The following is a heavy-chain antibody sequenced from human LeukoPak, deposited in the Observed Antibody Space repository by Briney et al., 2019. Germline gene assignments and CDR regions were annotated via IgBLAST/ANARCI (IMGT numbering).Heavy chain of an antibody. V-gene: IGHV3-23*01. CDR2: ISGSGGST. Sequence: PGGSLRLSCAASGFTFSSYAMSWVRQAPGKGLEWVSAISGSGGSTYYADSVKGRFTISRDNSKNTLYLQMNSLRAEDTAVYYCAKASSVAVAGQIDYWGQGTLVTVSS. CDR3: AKASSVAVAGQIDY. J-gene: IGHJ4*02. CDR1: GFTFSSYA. D-gene: IGHD6-19*01.